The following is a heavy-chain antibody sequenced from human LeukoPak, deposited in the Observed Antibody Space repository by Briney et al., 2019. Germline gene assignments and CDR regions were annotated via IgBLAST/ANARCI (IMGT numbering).Heavy chain of an antibody. CDR1: GFTFSSYA. Sequence: GGSLRLSCAASGFTFSSYAMHWVRQAPGKGLEWVAVISYDGSNKYYADSVKGRFTISRDNSKNTLYLQMNSLRAEDTAVYYCARSSNYYGSGSYLQAPRRPSYYFDYWGQGTLVTVSS. CDR3: ARSSNYYGSGSYLQAPRRPSYYFDY. CDR2: ISYDGSNK. J-gene: IGHJ4*02. D-gene: IGHD3-10*01. V-gene: IGHV3-30-3*01.